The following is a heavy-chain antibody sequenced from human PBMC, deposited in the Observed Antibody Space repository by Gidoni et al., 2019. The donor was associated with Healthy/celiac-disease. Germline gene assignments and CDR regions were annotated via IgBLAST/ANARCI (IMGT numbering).Heavy chain of an antibody. V-gene: IGHV4-34*01. CDR2: INNSGST. CDR3: ARAEGSNILWWK. J-gene: IGHJ4*02. D-gene: IGHD2-21*01. CDR1: GGSFSGYY. Sequence: QVQLQQWGAGLLKPSETLSLTCAVYGGSFSGYYWSWIRQPPGKGLEWIGEINNSGSTNYNPSLKSRVTISVDTSKNQFSLKLSSVTAADTAVYYCARAEGSNILWWKWGQGTLVTVSS.